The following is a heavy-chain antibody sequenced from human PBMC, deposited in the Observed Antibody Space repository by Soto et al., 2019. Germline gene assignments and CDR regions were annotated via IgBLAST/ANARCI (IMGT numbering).Heavy chain of an antibody. CDR2: IYHTGST. J-gene: IGHJ4*02. CDR3: ARGLGVMRRDYGGSFDY. D-gene: IGHD4-17*01. Sequence: QVQLQESGPGLVKPSGTLSLTCAVSGGSIISSNWWGWVRQSPGKGLEWIGEIYHTGSTNYNPSLQSRVTISVDKSRNQFSLKLTSMTAADMAVYYCARGLGVMRRDYGGSFDYWGQGTLVTVSS. V-gene: IGHV4-4*02. CDR1: GGSIISSNW.